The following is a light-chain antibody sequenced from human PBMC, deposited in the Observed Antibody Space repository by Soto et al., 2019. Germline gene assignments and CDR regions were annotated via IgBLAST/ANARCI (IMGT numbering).Light chain of an antibody. Sequence: EIVVTQSPGTMPLSPGERATLSCRASLSVASNYVAWYQQKPGQAPRLLIYAASGRATGIPDRFSGSGSGTDVTLTISRLEPEDFAVYYCQQYGSAPWTFGQGTKVEIK. CDR1: LSVASNY. V-gene: IGKV3-20*01. J-gene: IGKJ1*01. CDR2: AAS. CDR3: QQYGSAPWT.